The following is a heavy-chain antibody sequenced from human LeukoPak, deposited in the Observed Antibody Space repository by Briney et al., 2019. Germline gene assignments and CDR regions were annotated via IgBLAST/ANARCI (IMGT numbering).Heavy chain of an antibody. CDR1: GFTFSSYW. Sequence: RGSLRLSCAASGFTFSSYWMSWVRQAPGKWMEWVANIKQDGSEKYYVDSVKGRFTISRDNAKNSLYLQMNSLRAEDTAVYYCARGRNSYGLPWDYWGQGTLVTVSS. CDR3: ARGRNSYGLPWDY. J-gene: IGHJ4*02. CDR2: IKQDGSEK. D-gene: IGHD5-18*01. V-gene: IGHV3-7*03.